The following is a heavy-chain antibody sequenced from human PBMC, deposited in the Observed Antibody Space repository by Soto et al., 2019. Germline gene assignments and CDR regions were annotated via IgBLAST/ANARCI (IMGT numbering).Heavy chain of an antibody. CDR3: AKDSSDIRHSSYNYRMDV. Sequence: GGSLILSCAASGFTFSSYGMHWVRQAPGKGLEWVAVISYDGSNKYYADSVKGRFTISRDNSKNTLYLQMNSLRAEDTAVYYCAKDSSDIRHSSYNYRMDVWGQGNTVTVPS. J-gene: IGHJ6*02. CDR1: GFTFSSYG. V-gene: IGHV3-30*18. CDR2: ISYDGSNK. D-gene: IGHD6-13*01.